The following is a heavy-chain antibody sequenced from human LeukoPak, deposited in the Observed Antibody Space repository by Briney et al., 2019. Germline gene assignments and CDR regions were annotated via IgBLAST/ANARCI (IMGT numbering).Heavy chain of an antibody. J-gene: IGHJ4*02. CDR3: AREARYTSGWYPY. V-gene: IGHV3-21*01. Sequence: KTEGSLRLSCAASGFTFNSYSMNWVRQAPGKGLEWVSSISSSSSYIYYADSVKGRFTISRDNAQNSLYLQMNSLRAEDTAVYYCAREARYTSGWYPYWGQGTLVTVSS. D-gene: IGHD6-19*01. CDR2: ISSSSSYI. CDR1: GFTFNSYS.